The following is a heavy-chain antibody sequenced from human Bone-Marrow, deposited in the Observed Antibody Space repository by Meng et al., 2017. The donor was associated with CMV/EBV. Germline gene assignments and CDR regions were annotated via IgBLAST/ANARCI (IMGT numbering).Heavy chain of an antibody. CDR3: AREMIQWVDY. Sequence: GGSLRLSCAASGFTFDDYAMHWIRQAPGKGLEWVSLISWDGGSTYYADSVKGRFTISRDNSKNSLYLQMNSLRAEDTAVYYCAREMIQWVDYWGQGTLVAVSS. CDR1: GFTFDDYA. J-gene: IGHJ4*02. V-gene: IGHV3-43D*03. D-gene: IGHD5-12*01. CDR2: ISWDGGST.